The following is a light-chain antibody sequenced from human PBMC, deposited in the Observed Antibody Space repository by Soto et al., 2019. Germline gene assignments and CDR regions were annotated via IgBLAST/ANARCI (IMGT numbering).Light chain of an antibody. CDR1: SSDVGGYKF. CDR2: EVS. CDR3: SSYTTTSTLL. Sequence: QSALTQPASVSGSPGQSITISCTGTSSDVGGYKFVSWYQQHPGKAPKLMIYEVSNRPSGVSSRFSGSKSGNTASLTISALQADDESTFYCSSYTTTSTLLFGGGTKVTVL. V-gene: IGLV2-14*01. J-gene: IGLJ3*02.